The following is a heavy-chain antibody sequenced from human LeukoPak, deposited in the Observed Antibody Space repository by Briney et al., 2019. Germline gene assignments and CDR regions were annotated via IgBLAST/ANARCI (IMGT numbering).Heavy chain of an antibody. CDR1: GFTFGAFG. J-gene: IGHJ4*02. Sequence: PGGSLRLSCAASGFTFGAFGMDWVRQAPGKGLEWVSYISSSATIIYYADSVKGRFTISRDSAKSSLYLQMNSLGDEDTAVYYCAREPYDYIWGSYRYADYWGQGTLVTVSS. CDR2: ISSSATII. CDR3: AREPYDYIWGSYRYADY. V-gene: IGHV3-48*02. D-gene: IGHD3-16*02.